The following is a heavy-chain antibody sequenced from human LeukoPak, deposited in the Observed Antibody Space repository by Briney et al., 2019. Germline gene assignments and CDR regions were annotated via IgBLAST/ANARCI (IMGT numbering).Heavy chain of an antibody. CDR2: ISSSSSYI. CDR1: GFTFSSYS. Sequence: PGGSLRLSCAASGFTFSSYSMNWVRQAPGKGLEWVSSISSSSSYIYYADSVKGRFTISRDNAKNSLYLQMNSLRAEDTAVYYRARYCSGGSCYSLTWDYWGQGTLVTVSS. J-gene: IGHJ4*02. D-gene: IGHD2-15*01. V-gene: IGHV3-21*01. CDR3: ARYCSGGSCYSLTWDY.